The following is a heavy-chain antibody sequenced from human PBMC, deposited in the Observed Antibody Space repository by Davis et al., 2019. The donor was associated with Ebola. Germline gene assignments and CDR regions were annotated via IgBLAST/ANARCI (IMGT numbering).Heavy chain of an antibody. CDR2: INSDGSST. CDR3: ARGGFLEWLLVYYGMDV. V-gene: IGHV3-74*01. J-gene: IGHJ6*02. Sequence: PGGSLRPSCAAPGFTFSSYAMSWVRQAPGKGLVWVPRINSDGSSTSYADSVKGRFTISRDNAKNTLYLQMNSLRAEDTAVYYCARGGFLEWLLVYYGMDVWGQGTTVTVSS. CDR1: GFTFSSYA. D-gene: IGHD3-3*01.